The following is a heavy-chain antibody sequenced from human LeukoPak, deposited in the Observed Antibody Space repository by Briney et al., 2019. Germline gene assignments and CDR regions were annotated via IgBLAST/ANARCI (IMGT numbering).Heavy chain of an antibody. CDR3: ARSAHCSGGSCYSPFDY. J-gene: IGHJ4*02. D-gene: IGHD2-15*01. Sequence: PGGSLRLSCAASGFTFSSYWMHWVRQAPGKGLVWVSRINSDESSTSYADSVKGLFTISRDNAKNTLYLQMNSLRAEDTAVYYCARSAHCSGGSCYSPFDYWGQGTLVTVSS. CDR1: GFTFSSYW. CDR2: INSDESST. V-gene: IGHV3-74*01.